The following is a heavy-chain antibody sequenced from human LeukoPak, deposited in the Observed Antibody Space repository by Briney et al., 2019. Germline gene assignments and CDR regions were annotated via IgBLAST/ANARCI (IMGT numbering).Heavy chain of an antibody. Sequence: SETLSLTCTVSGGSISSGGYYWSWIRQPPGKGLEWIGYIYHSGSTYYNPSLKSRVTISVDRSKNQFSLKLSSVTAADTAVYYCARGGYYDSSGYYPGYYFDYWGQGTLVTVSS. D-gene: IGHD3-22*01. CDR2: IYHSGST. CDR1: GGSISSGGYY. J-gene: IGHJ4*02. V-gene: IGHV4-30-2*01. CDR3: ARGGYYDSSGYYPGYYFDY.